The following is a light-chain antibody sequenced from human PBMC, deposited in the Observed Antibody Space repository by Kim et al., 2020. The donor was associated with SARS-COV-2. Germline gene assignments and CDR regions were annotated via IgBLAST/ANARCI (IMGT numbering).Light chain of an antibody. CDR3: QQYANSPVT. J-gene: IGKJ1*01. V-gene: IGKV3-20*01. CDR1: QSVSSGY. Sequence: SPGERATLSCRASQSVSSGYLAWYQQKPGQAPRLLIYSTSNGAAGIPDRFGGSGSGTDFTLTISRLEPEDFAVYSCQQYANSPVTFGPGTKVDIK. CDR2: STS.